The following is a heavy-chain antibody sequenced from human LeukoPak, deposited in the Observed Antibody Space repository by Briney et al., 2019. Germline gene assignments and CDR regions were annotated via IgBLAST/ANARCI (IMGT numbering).Heavy chain of an antibody. J-gene: IGHJ6*03. D-gene: IGHD6-6*01. V-gene: IGHV4-59*08. CDR1: GGSISSYY. CDR2: IYYSGST. CDR3: ARSVAIAAWDRAFYYYYYMDV. Sequence: SETLSLTCTVSGGSISSYYWSWIRQPPGKGLEWIGYIYYSGSTNYNPSLKSRVTISVDTSKNQFSLKLSSVTAADTAVYYCARSVAIAAWDRAFYYYYYMDVWGKGTTVTVSS.